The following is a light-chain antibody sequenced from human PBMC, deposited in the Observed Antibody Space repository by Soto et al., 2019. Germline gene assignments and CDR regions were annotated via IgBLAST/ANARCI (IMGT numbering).Light chain of an antibody. V-gene: IGKV1-39*01. CDR1: QAILTY. J-gene: IGKJ4*01. Sequence: DIHLTQSPSSLSAAVGARVTITCRASQAILTYLNWLQQKAGKAPEVLIYGASGLRSGVPSRFTGSGSVTDFTLTRTSLQREDAGTYFCQQTFSPDVTFGGGTKVDIK. CDR2: GAS. CDR3: QQTFSPDVT.